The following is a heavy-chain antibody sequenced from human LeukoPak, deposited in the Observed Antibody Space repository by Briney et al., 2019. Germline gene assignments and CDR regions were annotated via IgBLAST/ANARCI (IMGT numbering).Heavy chain of an antibody. D-gene: IGHD5-18*01. CDR1: GYTFTGYY. CDR2: INPNSGGT. CDR3: AREGTAMANNWFDP. Sequence: ASVKVSCNASGYTFTGYYMHWVRQAPGQGLEWMGWINPNSGGTNYAQKFQGRVTMTRDTSISTTYMELSRLRSDDTAVYYCAREGTAMANNWFDPWGQGTLVTVSS. V-gene: IGHV1-2*02. J-gene: IGHJ5*02.